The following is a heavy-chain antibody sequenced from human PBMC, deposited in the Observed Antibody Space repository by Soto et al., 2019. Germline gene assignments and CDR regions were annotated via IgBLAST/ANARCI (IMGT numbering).Heavy chain of an antibody. CDR2: IKQDGSEK. CDR3: AKDIDRMAAAGPSDY. CDR1: GFTFSSYW. D-gene: IGHD6-13*01. Sequence: GGSLRLSCAASGFTFSSYWMSWVRQAPGKGLEWVANIKQDGSEKYYVDSVKGRFTISRDNAKNSLYLQMNSLRAEDTAVYYCAKDIDRMAAAGPSDYWGQGTLVTVSS. J-gene: IGHJ4*02. V-gene: IGHV3-7*03.